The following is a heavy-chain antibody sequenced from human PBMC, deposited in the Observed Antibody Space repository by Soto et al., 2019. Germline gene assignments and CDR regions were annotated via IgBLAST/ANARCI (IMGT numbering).Heavy chain of an antibody. V-gene: IGHV3-7*01. J-gene: IGHJ4*02. Sequence: GGSLRLSCDASGFTFSHYWMTWVRQAPGKGLEWVANIKEDRSEKHYVDSVKGRFTISRDNAKYSLYLQMNSLRVEDTAVYFCSRDVVVGAKALNYWGQGAMVTVSS. D-gene: IGHD2-15*01. CDR2: IKEDRSEK. CDR3: SRDVVVGAKALNY. CDR1: GFTFSHYW.